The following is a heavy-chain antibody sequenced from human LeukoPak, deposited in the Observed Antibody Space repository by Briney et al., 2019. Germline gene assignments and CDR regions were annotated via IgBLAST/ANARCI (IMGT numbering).Heavy chain of an antibody. Sequence: GASVKVSCKASGYNFTDYGITWVRQAPGQGLEWMGWISAYNGYRNYAQKLQGRVTMTTDTSTSTAYMELRSLRSDDTAVYYCARQWLVLSAFDYWGQGTLVTVSS. D-gene: IGHD6-19*01. CDR2: ISAYNGYR. CDR1: GYNFTDYG. V-gene: IGHV1-18*01. CDR3: ARQWLVLSAFDY. J-gene: IGHJ4*02.